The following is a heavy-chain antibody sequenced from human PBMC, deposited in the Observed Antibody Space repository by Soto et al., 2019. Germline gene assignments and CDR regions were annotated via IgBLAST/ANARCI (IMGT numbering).Heavy chain of an antibody. CDR3: AREDVLRYFDWFGMDV. CDR2: ISYDGNDK. D-gene: IGHD3-9*01. CDR1: GFTFSAYG. V-gene: IGHV3-30*03. J-gene: IGHJ6*02. Sequence: GGSLRLSCAASGFTFSAYGMHWVRQAPGKGLDWVAVISYDGNDKYSADSVKGRFTISRDNAKNSLYLRMNSLRAEDTAVYYCAREDVLRYFDWFGMDVWGQGTTVTVSS.